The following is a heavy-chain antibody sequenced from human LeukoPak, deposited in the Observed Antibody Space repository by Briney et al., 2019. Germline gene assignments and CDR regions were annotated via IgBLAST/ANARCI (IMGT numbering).Heavy chain of an antibody. Sequence: GSLRLSCAASGFTFSSYAMSWVRQGPGKGLEWVSAISGSGGSTYYADSVKGRFTISRDNSKNTLYLQMNSLRAEDTAVYYCAKRYCSGGSCYSGESWFDPWGQGTLVTVSS. D-gene: IGHD2-15*01. CDR3: AKRYCSGGSCYSGESWFDP. J-gene: IGHJ5*02. V-gene: IGHV3-23*01. CDR2: ISGSGGST. CDR1: GFTFSSYA.